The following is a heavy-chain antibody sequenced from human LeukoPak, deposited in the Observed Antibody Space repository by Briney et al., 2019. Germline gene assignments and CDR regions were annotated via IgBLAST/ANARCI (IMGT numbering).Heavy chain of an antibody. J-gene: IGHJ4*02. D-gene: IGHD3-10*01. Sequence: SETLSLTCTVSGGSISSSSYSWGWIRQPPGKGLEWIGSIYYSGSTSYIPSLKSRVTISIDTSKNQFSLKLSSVTAADTAVYSCARGGVRGVIIYFDYWGQGTLVTVSS. CDR3: ARGGVRGVIIYFDY. CDR1: GGSISSSSYS. V-gene: IGHV4-39*07. CDR2: IYYSGST.